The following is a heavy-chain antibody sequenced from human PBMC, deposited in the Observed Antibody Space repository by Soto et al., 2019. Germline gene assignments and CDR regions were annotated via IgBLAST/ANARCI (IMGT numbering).Heavy chain of an antibody. V-gene: IGHV4-38-2*02. CDR2: IYHSGTT. Sequence: QVQLQESGPGLVKPSETLSLTCAVSGFSISRGYSWGWIRQPPGKGLEWIGGIYHSGTTFYNPSLKSRVTISLDTTKNQFSLTLSSVIAADTAVYYCARDLDKTGAGGVDVWGQGTTVTVSS. J-gene: IGHJ6*02. CDR3: ARDLDKTGAGGVDV. D-gene: IGHD1-1*01. CDR1: GFSISRGYS.